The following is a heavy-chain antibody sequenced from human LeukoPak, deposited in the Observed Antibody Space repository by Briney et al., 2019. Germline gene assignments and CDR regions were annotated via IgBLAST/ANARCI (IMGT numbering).Heavy chain of an antibody. Sequence: PGGSLRLSCATSGFTFTDYYMSWIRQAPGKGLEWVSYISVSGTTMYYADSVKGRFTLSRDNAKNSLYLQMNSLRAEDTAVYYCAKDRSSGSSPGFRFDPWGQGTLVTVSS. CDR3: AKDRSSGSSPGFRFDP. D-gene: IGHD3-10*01. V-gene: IGHV3-11*01. CDR2: ISVSGTTM. CDR1: GFTFTDYY. J-gene: IGHJ5*02.